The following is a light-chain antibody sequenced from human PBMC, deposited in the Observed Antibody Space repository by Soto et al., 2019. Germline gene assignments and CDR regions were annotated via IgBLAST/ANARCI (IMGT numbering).Light chain of an antibody. J-gene: IGKJ1*01. CDR3: MQALQTPLT. V-gene: IGKV2-28*01. CDR2: LGS. Sequence: DIVMTQSPLSLPVTPGEPASISCRSSQSLLHSNGYSSLNWYLQKPGQSPQILIYLGSNRAAGVPDRFSGSGSGTDFTLKISRVAAEDVGVYYCMQALQTPLTFGQGTKVEIK. CDR1: QSLLHSNGYSS.